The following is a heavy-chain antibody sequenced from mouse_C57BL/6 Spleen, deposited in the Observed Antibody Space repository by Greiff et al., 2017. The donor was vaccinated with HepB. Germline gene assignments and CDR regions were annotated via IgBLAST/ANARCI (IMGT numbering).Heavy chain of an antibody. D-gene: IGHD1-1*01. J-gene: IGHJ1*03. CDR1: GYAFSSSW. CDR2: IYPGDGDT. Sequence: QVQLQQSGPELVKPGASVKISCKASGYAFSSSWMNWVTQRPGKGLEWIGRIYPGDGDTNYNGKFKGKATLTADKSSSTAYMQLSSLTSDDSAVYFCASPYYGSSPWYFDVWGTGTTVTVSS. V-gene: IGHV1-82*01. CDR3: ASPYYGSSPWYFDV.